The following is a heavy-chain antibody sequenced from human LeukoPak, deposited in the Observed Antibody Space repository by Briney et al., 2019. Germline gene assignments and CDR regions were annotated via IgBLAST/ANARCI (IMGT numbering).Heavy chain of an antibody. J-gene: IGHJ4*02. CDR1: GGSITSYY. V-gene: IGHV4-4*07. CDR3: AGEGHYYDDTGYYYGGEDY. CDR2: IYTRGST. D-gene: IGHD3-22*01. Sequence: SETLSLACTVSGGSITSYYWSWIRQPAGKGLEWIGRIYTRGSTKYSPSLKSRVTLSVDTSKNQFSLRLSSVTAADTAVYYCAGEGHYYDDTGYYYGGEDYWGQGTLVTVSS.